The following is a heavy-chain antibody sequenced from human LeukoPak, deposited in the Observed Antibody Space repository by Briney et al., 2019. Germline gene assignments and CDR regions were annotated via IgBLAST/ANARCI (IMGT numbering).Heavy chain of an antibody. CDR3: ARGATGYFDY. CDR1: GFTFSSYW. Sequence: GGSLRLSCAASGFTFSSYWMSWVRQPPGKGLEWVSSISSSSSYIYYADSVKGRFTISRDNAKNSLYLQMNSLRAEDTAVYYCARGATGYFDYWGQGTLVTVSS. J-gene: IGHJ4*02. V-gene: IGHV3-21*01. D-gene: IGHD1-26*01. CDR2: ISSSSSYI.